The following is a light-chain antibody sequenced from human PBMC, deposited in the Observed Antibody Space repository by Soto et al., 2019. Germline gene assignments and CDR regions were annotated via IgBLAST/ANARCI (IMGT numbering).Light chain of an antibody. CDR1: QSLLHITGETF. V-gene: IGKV2D-29*02. CDR2: EVS. J-gene: IGKJ5*01. Sequence: DVVMTQTPVSLSVAPGQPASISCKSSQSLLHITGETFLFWYLQKPGQSPQLLIYEVSTRVSGAPDRFSGSGSGTDFTLEISRVETDDVGIYYCMQSTQLPPTLGQGTRLEIK. CDR3: MQSTQLPPT.